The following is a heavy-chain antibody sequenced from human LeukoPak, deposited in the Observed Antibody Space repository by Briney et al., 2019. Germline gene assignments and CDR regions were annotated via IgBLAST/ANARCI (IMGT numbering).Heavy chain of an antibody. V-gene: IGHV3-23*01. D-gene: IGHD6-19*01. CDR3: AKIQGWFNTAFQI. CDR2: ISDSGDNT. CDR1: GFTVSSNS. J-gene: IGHJ3*02. Sequence: PGGSLRLSCTVSGFTVSSNSMSWVRQAPGKGLEWVSGISDSGDNTHYADSVRGRFTISRDISKNTLFLQMNSLRAEDTAVYYCAKIQGWFNTAFQIGGQGTMVTVSS.